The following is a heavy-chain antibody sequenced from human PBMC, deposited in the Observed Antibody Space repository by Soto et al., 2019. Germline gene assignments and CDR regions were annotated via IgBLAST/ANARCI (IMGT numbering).Heavy chain of an antibody. Sequence: SVKVSCKASGGTFSSYAISWVRQAPGQGLEWMGGIIPIFGTANYAQKFQGRVTITADESTSTAYMELSSLRSEDTAVYYCASTPPCSGGSCYPYYYYYGMDVWGQGTTVTVSS. J-gene: IGHJ6*02. CDR3: ASTPPCSGGSCYPYYYYYGMDV. CDR2: IIPIFGTA. D-gene: IGHD2-15*01. CDR1: GGTFSSYA. V-gene: IGHV1-69*13.